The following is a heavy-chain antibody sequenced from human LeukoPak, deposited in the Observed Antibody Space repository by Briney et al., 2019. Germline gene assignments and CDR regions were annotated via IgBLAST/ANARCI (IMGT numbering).Heavy chain of an antibody. J-gene: IGHJ6*03. D-gene: IGHD2-15*01. V-gene: IGHV1-69*13. CDR2: IIPIFGTA. CDR3: ASRGGDPNYMDV. Sequence: SVKVSCKASGGTFSSYAISWVRQAPGQGLEWMGGIIPIFGTANYAQKFQGRVTITADESTSTAYMELSSLRSEDTAVYYCASRGGDPNYMDVWGKGTTVTVSS. CDR1: GGTFSSYA.